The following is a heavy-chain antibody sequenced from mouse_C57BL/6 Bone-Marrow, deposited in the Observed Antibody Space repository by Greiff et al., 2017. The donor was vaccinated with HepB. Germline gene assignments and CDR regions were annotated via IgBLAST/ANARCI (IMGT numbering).Heavy chain of an antibody. V-gene: IGHV1-64*01. D-gene: IGHD2-2*01. Sequence: QVHVKQPGAELVKPGASVKLSCKASGYTFTSYWMHWVKQRPGQGLEWIGMIHPNSGSTNYNEKFKSKATLTVDKSSSTAYMQLSSLTSEDSAVYYCATSTMVKATVLFDYWGQGTTLTVAS. J-gene: IGHJ2*01. CDR3: ATSTMVKATVLFDY. CDR1: GYTFTSYW. CDR2: IHPNSGST.